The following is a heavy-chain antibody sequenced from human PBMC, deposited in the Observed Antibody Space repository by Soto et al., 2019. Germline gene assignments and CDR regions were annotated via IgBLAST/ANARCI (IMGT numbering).Heavy chain of an antibody. CDR2: MNPNSGNT. Sequence: ASVKVSCKASGYTFTSYDINWVRQATGQGLEWMGWMNPNSGNTGYAQKFQGRVTMTRNTSISTAYMELSSLRSEDTAVYYCESGGHCSGGSCPTAYWGQGTLVTVSS. D-gene: IGHD2-15*01. V-gene: IGHV1-8*01. CDR3: ESGGHCSGGSCPTAY. J-gene: IGHJ4*02. CDR1: GYTFTSYD.